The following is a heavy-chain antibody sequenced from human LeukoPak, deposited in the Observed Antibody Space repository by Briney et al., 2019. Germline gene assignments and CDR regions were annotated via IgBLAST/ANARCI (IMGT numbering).Heavy chain of an antibody. CDR3: ARAPNSGIPYYFDY. J-gene: IGHJ4*02. D-gene: IGHD3-10*01. Sequence: SETLSLTCTVSGGSISSSSYYWGWIRQPPGKGLEWIGSIYYSGSTYYNPSLKSRVTISVDTSKNQFSLKLSSVTAADTAVYYCARAPNSGIPYYFDYWGQGTLVTVSS. CDR1: GGSISSSSYY. CDR2: IYYSGST. V-gene: IGHV4-39*07.